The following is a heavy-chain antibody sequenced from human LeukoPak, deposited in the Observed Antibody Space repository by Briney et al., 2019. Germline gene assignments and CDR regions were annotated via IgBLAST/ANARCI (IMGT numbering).Heavy chain of an antibody. V-gene: IGHV1-3*01. D-gene: IGHD2-15*01. J-gene: IGHJ5*02. CDR1: RHTLTSYA. CDR2: INAGNGNT. CDR3: ARGLVVAARGWFDP. Sequence: ASVKSSCKASRHTLTSYAMHWVRQAPVQRLEWMGWINAGNGNTKYSQKFQGRVTITRDTSASTAYMELSSLRSEDTAVYYCARGLVVAARGWFDPWGQGTLVTVSS.